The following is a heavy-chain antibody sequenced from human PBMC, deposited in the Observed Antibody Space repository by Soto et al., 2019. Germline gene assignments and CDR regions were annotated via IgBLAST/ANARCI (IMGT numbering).Heavy chain of an antibody. CDR1: GFTFSSYG. Sequence: GGSLRLSCAASGFTFSSYGMHWVRQAPGKGLEWVAVISYDGSNKYYADSVKGRFTISRDNSKNTLYLQMNSLRAEDTAVYYCAKGRLWFGEFPHDYWGQGTLVTVSS. D-gene: IGHD3-10*01. CDR2: ISYDGSNK. V-gene: IGHV3-30*18. CDR3: AKGRLWFGEFPHDY. J-gene: IGHJ4*02.